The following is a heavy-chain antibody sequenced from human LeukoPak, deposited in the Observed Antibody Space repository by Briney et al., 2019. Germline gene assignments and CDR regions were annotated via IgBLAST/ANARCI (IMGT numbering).Heavy chain of an antibody. CDR1: GGSISSGSYY. CDR2: IYTSGST. D-gene: IGHD3-10*01. Sequence: SETLSLTCTVSGGSISSGSYYWSWIRQPAGKGLEWIGRIYTSGSTNYNPSLKSRVTISVDTSKNQFSLKLSSVTAADTAMYYCARFTRMGYYGSGSFFDYWGQGTLVTVSS. V-gene: IGHV4-61*02. CDR3: ARFTRMGYYGSGSFFDY. J-gene: IGHJ4*02.